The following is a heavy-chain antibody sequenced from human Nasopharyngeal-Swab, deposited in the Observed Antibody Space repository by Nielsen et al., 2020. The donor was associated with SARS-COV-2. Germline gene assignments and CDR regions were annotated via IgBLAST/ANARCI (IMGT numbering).Heavy chain of an antibody. Sequence: WVRQAPGKGLEWMGGIIPIFGTANYAQKFQGRVTITADESTSTAYIELSSLRSEDTAVYYCARGFWERTTGTTRYDAFDIWGQGTMVTVSS. V-gene: IGHV1-69*01. CDR2: IIPIFGTA. CDR3: ARGFWERTTGTTRYDAFDI. J-gene: IGHJ3*02. D-gene: IGHD1-1*01.